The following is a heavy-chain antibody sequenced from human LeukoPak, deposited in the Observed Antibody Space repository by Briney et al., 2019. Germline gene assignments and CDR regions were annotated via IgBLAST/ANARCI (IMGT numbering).Heavy chain of an antibody. CDR3: ARGAHSMIVEQYYFDY. CDR1: GYSFTDYY. Sequence: AASVTVSCTTSGYSFTDYYMHWVRQAPGQGLEWMGWINPNSGGTSYAQKFQGRVTMTRDTSTSTVYMELSSLRSEDTAVYYCARGAHSMIVEQYYFDYWGQGTLVTVSS. J-gene: IGHJ4*02. V-gene: IGHV1-2*02. CDR2: INPNSGGT. D-gene: IGHD3-22*01.